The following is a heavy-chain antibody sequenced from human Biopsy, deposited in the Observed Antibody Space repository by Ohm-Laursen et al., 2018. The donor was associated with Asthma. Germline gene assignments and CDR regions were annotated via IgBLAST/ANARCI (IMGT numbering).Heavy chain of an antibody. D-gene: IGHD4-17*01. CDR1: GFTFDDYA. CDR3: ARDRAVTGLNDAFDT. Sequence: SLRLSCSASGFTFDDYAVSWVRQAPGKGLEWVSGINWNGGSTGYADSVKGRFTISRDNAKNSLYLQMNSLRAEDTALYRCARDRAVTGLNDAFDTWGQGTMVTVSS. V-gene: IGHV3-20*01. J-gene: IGHJ3*02. CDR2: INWNGGST.